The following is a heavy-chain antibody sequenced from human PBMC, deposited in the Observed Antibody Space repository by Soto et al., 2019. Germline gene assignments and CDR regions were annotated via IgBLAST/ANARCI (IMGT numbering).Heavy chain of an antibody. D-gene: IGHD3-3*01. CDR1: GGSISSSSYY. Sequence: PSETLSLTCTVSGGSISSSSYYWGWIRQPPGKGLEWIGSIYYSGSTYYNPSLKSRVTISVDTSKNQFSLKLSSVTAADTAVYYCARPIFGVVIHNPNYYYYGMDVWGQGTTVTVSS. V-gene: IGHV4-39*01. CDR2: IYYSGST. CDR3: ARPIFGVVIHNPNYYYYGMDV. J-gene: IGHJ6*02.